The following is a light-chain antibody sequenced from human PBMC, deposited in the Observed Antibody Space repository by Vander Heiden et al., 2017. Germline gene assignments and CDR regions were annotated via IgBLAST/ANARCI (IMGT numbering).Light chain of an antibody. CDR3: QEWNSRRVV. J-gene: IGLJ3*02. CDR2: QDS. CDR1: NLGDKY. Sequence: SYERTQPPSVYVSPGKTASITCPGDNLGDKYVGSYHQKPGQSPVLGKYQDSKRPSGIPSRVSGSNSGNTATLSISGTQAKDEADDYSQEWNSRRVVFGGGTKLTVL. V-gene: IGLV3-1*01.